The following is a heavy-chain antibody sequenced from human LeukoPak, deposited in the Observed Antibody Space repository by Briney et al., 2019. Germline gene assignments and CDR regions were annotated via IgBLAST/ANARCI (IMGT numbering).Heavy chain of an antibody. D-gene: IGHD4-17*01. CDR2: IYHSGST. J-gene: IGHJ4*02. CDR3: ARGSMTTVTYFDY. CDR1: GDSISSSNW. V-gene: IGHV4-4*02. Sequence: SGTLSLTCAVSGDSISSSNWWSWVRQPPTQGLEWIGEIYHSGSTNYNPSLKSRVTISVDKSKNQFSLKLSSVTAADTAVYYCARGSMTTVTYFDYWGQGTLVTVSS.